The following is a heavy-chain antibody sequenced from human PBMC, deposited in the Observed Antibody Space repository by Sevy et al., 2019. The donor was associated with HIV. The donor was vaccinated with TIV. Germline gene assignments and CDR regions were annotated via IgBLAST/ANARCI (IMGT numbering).Heavy chain of an antibody. CDR1: GFTFRSFS. CDR2: VSYDGSNT. D-gene: IGHD1-1*01. V-gene: IGHV3-30*09. Sequence: GGSLRLSCAASGFTFRSFSMHWVRQAPGKWLEWVTTVSYDGSNTYYADSVKGRFAVFRDNSRNLLNLQINNLRPEDTAVYYCALERLSSDVAEYFQNWGQGTPVTVSS. CDR3: ALERLSSDVAEYFQN. J-gene: IGHJ1*01.